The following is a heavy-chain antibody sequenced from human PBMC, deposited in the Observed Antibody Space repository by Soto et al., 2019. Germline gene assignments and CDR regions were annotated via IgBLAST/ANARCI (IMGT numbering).Heavy chain of an antibody. CDR3: GRTMGRGADWFDP. CDR2: IWYDGSNK. Sequence: QVQLVESGGGVVQPGRSLRLSCAASGFTFSSYGMHWVRQAPGKGLEWVAVIWYDGSNKYYADSVKGRFTISRDNSKNTPYLQMDSLGAGDPGVEYRGRTMGRGADWFDPWGQGTLVTVSS. D-gene: IGHD3-10*01. J-gene: IGHJ5*02. V-gene: IGHV3-33*01. CDR1: GFTFSSYG.